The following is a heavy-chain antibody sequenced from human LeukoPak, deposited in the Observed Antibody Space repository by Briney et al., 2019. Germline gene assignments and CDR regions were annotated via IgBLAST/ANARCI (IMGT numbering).Heavy chain of an antibody. J-gene: IGHJ6*02. V-gene: IGHV3-30-3*01. CDR3: ARDLLLRAPYGMDV. CDR2: ISYDGSNK. D-gene: IGHD2-15*01. Sequence: PGGSLRLSCAASGFTFSSYAMHWVRQAPGKGLEWVAVISYDGSNKYYADSVKGRFTISRDNSKNTLYLQMNSLRAEDTAVYYCARDLLLRAPYGMDVWGQGTTVTVSS. CDR1: GFTFSSYA.